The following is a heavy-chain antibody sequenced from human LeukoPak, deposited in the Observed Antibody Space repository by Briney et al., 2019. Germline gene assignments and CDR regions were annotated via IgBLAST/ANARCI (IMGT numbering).Heavy chain of an antibody. CDR1: GFIVRNYW. CDR3: ARGYNGGSDY. Sequence: GGSLRLSCAASGFIVRNYWMNWVRQAPGQGLEWLANIKQDGGARYYVGSVKGRFTISSDSAKSLVYLQMDSLRAEDTATYYCARGYNGGSDYWGQGTLVTVSS. V-gene: IGHV3-7*01. J-gene: IGHJ4*02. CDR2: IKQDGGAR. D-gene: IGHD3-16*01.